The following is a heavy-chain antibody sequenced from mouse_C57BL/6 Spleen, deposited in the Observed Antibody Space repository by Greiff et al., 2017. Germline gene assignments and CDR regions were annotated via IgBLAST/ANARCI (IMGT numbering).Heavy chain of an antibody. D-gene: IGHD1-1*01. CDR3: ARDPLDYYGSSQYYFDY. Sequence: EVKVEESGGGLVKPGGSLKLSCAASGFTFSSYAMSWVRQTPEKRLEWVATISDGGSYTYYPDNVKGRFTISRDNAKNNLYLQMSHLKSEDTAMYYCARDPLDYYGSSQYYFDYWGQGTTLTVSS. J-gene: IGHJ2*01. CDR2: ISDGGSYT. V-gene: IGHV5-4*01. CDR1: GFTFSSYA.